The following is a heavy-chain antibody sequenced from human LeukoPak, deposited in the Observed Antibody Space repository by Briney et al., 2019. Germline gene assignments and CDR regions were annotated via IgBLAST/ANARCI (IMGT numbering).Heavy chain of an antibody. CDR2: ITSRSSYT. CDR1: GFTFSDYQ. J-gene: IGHJ4*02. Sequence: GGSLRLSCAASGFTFSDYQMSWIRQAPGKGLEWVSYITSRSSYTYYADSVKGRFTISRDNAKNSLYLQMNSLRADDTAVYYCARNWNAVLHYWGQGTLVTASS. CDR3: ARNWNAVLHY. D-gene: IGHD1-1*01. V-gene: IGHV3-11*03.